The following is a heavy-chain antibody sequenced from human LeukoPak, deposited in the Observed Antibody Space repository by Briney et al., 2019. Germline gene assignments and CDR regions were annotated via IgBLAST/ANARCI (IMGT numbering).Heavy chain of an antibody. CDR1: GFTFSSYS. V-gene: IGHV3-21*01. D-gene: IGHD2-2*01. CDR2: ISSSSSYI. J-gene: IGHJ5*02. Sequence: NPGGSLRLSCAASGFTFSSYSMNWVRQAPGKGLEWVSSISSSSSYIYYADSVKGRFTISRDNAKNSLYLQMNSLRAEDTAVYYCARDGGDIVVVPAAGDNWFDPWGQGTLVTVSS. CDR3: ARDGGDIVVVPAAGDNWFDP.